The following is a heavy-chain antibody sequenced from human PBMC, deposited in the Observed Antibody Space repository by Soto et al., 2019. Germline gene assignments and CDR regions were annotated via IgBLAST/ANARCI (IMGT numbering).Heavy chain of an antibody. CDR3: ARGYCSGGSCYDYFDY. Sequence: PSETLSLTCAVSSGSISSSNWWSWVRQPPGKGLEWIGEIYHSGSTNYNPSLKSRVTISVDKSKNQFSLKLSSVTAADTAVYYCARGYCSGGSCYDYFDYWGQGTLVTVSS. D-gene: IGHD2-15*01. CDR2: IYHSGST. J-gene: IGHJ4*02. CDR1: SGSISSSNW. V-gene: IGHV4-4*02.